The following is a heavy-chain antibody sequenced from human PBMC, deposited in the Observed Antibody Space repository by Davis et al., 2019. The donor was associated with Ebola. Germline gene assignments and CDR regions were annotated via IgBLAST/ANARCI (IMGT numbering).Heavy chain of an antibody. CDR2: INHSGST. Sequence: PSETLSLTCAVYGGSFSGYYWSWIRQPPGKGLEWIGEINHSGSTNYNPPLKSRVTISVDTSKNQFSLKLSSVTAADTAVYYCARVGEAAARDYWGQGTLVTVSS. J-gene: IGHJ4*02. CDR3: ARVGEAAARDY. CDR1: GGSFSGYY. V-gene: IGHV4-34*01. D-gene: IGHD3-16*01.